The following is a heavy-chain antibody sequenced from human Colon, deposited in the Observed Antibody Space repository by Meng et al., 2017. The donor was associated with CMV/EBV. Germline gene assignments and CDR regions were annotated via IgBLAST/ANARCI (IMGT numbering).Heavy chain of an antibody. CDR1: DNTVTGIC. CDR3: ASLSGGDFDY. Sequence: QGQRGQSGAGVKKPGSTWKGSCKSCDNTVTGICMYWVRQAPGQGLDWLGVINPITGGTNYAQKMQGRITMTRYTFMITAYMELSRLRSDDTAAYYCASLSGGDFDYWGQGTLVTVSS. CDR2: INPITGGT. V-gene: IGHV1-2*02. D-gene: IGHD1-26*01. J-gene: IGHJ4*02.